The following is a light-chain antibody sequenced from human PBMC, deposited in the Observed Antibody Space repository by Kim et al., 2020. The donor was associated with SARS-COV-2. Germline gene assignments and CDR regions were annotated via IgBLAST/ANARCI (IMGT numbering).Light chain of an antibody. Sequence: LTQPHSVSESPGKTVTISCTRSSGSIASNYVQRYQQRPGSAPTTVIYEDNQRPSGVPDRFSGSIDSSSNSASLTISGLKTEDEADYYCQSYDSSNQGVVFGGGTQLTVL. CDR1: SGSIASNY. V-gene: IGLV6-57*04. CDR3: QSYDSSNQGVV. J-gene: IGLJ2*01. CDR2: EDN.